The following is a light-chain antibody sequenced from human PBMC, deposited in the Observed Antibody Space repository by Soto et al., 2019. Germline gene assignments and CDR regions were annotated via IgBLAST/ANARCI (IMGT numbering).Light chain of an antibody. J-gene: IGKJ5*01. CDR1: HSVNSH. V-gene: IGKV3-15*01. Sequence: MMMTQSPATLSVSPGERVTLSCRTSHSVNSHVAWYQQKPGQAPRLLLYGASTRATGIPVRFAGSGSGTEFTLTISSLQSEDFAVYFCQQYNNWPITFGQGTRLENK. CDR3: QQYNNWPIT. CDR2: GAS.